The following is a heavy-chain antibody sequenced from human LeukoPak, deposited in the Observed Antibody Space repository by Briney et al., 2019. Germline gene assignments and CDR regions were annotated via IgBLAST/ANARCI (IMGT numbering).Heavy chain of an antibody. CDR3: ARDQPLRLRQLYYYYKDV. V-gene: IGHV3-74*01. CDR1: GFTFSSYW. J-gene: IGHJ6*03. D-gene: IGHD6-25*01. CDR2: INSDGSST. Sequence: GGSLRLSCAASGFTFSSYWMHWVRQAPGKWLVWVSRINSDGSSTSYADSVKGRFTISRDNAKNTLYLQMSSLKAEDTAVYYCARDQPLRLRQLYYYYKDVWGKGTTVTVSS.